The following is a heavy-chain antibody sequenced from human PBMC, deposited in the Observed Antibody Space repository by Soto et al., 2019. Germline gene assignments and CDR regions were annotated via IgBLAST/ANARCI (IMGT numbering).Heavy chain of an antibody. CDR1: GFTFSSYW. CDR3: ARVECSGGSCYSIDF. CDR2: INSDGSST. Sequence: EVQLVESGGGLVQPGGSLRLSCADSGFTFSSYWMHWVRQAPGKVLVWVSRINSDGSSTTYADSVKGRFTISRDNAKNTLYLQMNSLRAEDTAVYFCARVECSGGSCYSIDFWGQGTLVTVSS. J-gene: IGHJ4*02. V-gene: IGHV3-74*01. D-gene: IGHD2-15*01.